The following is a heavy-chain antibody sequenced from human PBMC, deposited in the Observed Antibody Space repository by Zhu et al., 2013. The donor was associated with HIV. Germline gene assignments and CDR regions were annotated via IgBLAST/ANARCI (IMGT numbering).Heavy chain of an antibody. CDR1: GXTFTSYG. Sequence: QVQLVQSGSEVKKPGASLKVSCKASGXTFTSYGISWVRQAPGQGLEWMGWINPNSGGTNYAQKFQGRVTMTRDTSISTAYMELSRLRSDDTAVYYCAREVGGPLIWGQGTMVTVSS. V-gene: IGHV1-2*02. D-gene: IGHD2-15*01. CDR3: AREVGGPLI. J-gene: IGHJ3*02. CDR2: INPNSGGT.